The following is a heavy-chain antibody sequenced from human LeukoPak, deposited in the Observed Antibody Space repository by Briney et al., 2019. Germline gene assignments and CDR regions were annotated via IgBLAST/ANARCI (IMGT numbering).Heavy chain of an antibody. CDR2: MGSSGNYI. CDR3: ARISGNHAFDI. Sequence: PGGSLRLSCTASGFTFSSYSMIWVRQAPGKGLEWVSSMGSSGNYIYYSDSVKGRFTISRDDAKNSLFLQMISLRAEDTAVYYCARISGNHAFDIWGQGTLVTVSS. CDR1: GFTFSSYS. V-gene: IGHV3-21*06. D-gene: IGHD2/OR15-2a*01. J-gene: IGHJ3*02.